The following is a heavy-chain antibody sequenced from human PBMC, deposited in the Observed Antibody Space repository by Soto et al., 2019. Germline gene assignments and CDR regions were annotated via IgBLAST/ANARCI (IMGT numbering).Heavy chain of an antibody. D-gene: IGHD6-19*01. CDR1: GFTFSNAW. Sequence: PGGSLRLSCAASGFTFSNAWMSWVRQAPGKGLEWVGRIKSKTDGGTTDYAAPVKGRFTISRDDSKNTLYLQMNSLKTEDTAVYYCKSREIYSSGWYDFDYWSQGTLVTVSS. J-gene: IGHJ4*02. CDR2: IKSKTDGGTT. CDR3: KSREIYSSGWYDFDY. V-gene: IGHV3-15*01.